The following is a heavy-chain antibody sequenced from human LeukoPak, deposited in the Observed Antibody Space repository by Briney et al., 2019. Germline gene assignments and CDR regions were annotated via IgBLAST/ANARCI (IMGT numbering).Heavy chain of an antibody. J-gene: IGHJ4*02. V-gene: IGHV4-39*07. CDR1: GGSISSSSYY. CDR3: ARRIAVAAGYFDY. D-gene: IGHD6-19*01. CDR2: FYYSGST. Sequence: SETLSLTCTVSGGSISSSSYYWGWIRQPPGKGLEWIGSFYYSGSTYYNPSLKSRVTMSVDTSKNQFSLKLSSVTAADTAVYYCARRIAVAAGYFDYWGQGTLVTVSS.